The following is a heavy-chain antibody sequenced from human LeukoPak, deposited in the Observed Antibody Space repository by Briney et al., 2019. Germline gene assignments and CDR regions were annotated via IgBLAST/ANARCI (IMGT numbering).Heavy chain of an antibody. D-gene: IGHD6-19*01. J-gene: IGHJ4*02. Sequence: SETLSLTCTVSGGSVSSGSYYWSWIRQPPGKGLEWIGYIYYSGSTNYNPSLKSRVTISVDTSKNQFSLKLSSVTAADTAVYYCARAHSSGQTFDYWGQGTLVTVSS. CDR1: GGSVSSGSYY. CDR3: ARAHSSGQTFDY. CDR2: IYYSGST. V-gene: IGHV4-61*01.